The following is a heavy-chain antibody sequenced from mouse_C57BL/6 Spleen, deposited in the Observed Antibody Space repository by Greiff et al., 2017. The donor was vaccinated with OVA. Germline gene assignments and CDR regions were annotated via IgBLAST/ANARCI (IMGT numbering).Heavy chain of an antibody. V-gene: IGHV5-4*01. Sequence: EVQLVESGGGLVKPGGSLKLSCAASGFTFSSYAMSWVRQTPEKRLEWVATISDGGSYTYYPDNVKGRFTISRDNAKNNLYLQMSHLKSEDTAMYYCARDDYYGTSYGGFAYWGQGTLVTVSA. CDR2: ISDGGSYT. CDR3: ARDDYYGTSYGGFAY. D-gene: IGHD1-1*01. J-gene: IGHJ3*01. CDR1: GFTFSSYA.